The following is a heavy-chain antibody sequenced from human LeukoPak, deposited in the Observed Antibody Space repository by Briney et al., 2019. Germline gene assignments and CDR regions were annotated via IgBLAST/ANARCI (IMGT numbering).Heavy chain of an antibody. D-gene: IGHD1-26*01. CDR2: ISGSGGST. J-gene: IGHJ4*02. CDR3: AKDLKYSGSSPAGDY. Sequence: GGSLTLSCAASGLTFSSYAMSWARHAPGKGLEWVSDISGSGGSTYYADSVKGRFTISRDNSKNTLYLQMNSLKAEDTAVYYCAKDLKYSGSSPAGDYWGQGTLVTVSS. CDR1: GLTFSSYA. V-gene: IGHV3-23*01.